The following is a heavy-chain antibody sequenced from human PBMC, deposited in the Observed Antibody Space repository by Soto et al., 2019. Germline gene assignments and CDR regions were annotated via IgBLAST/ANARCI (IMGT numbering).Heavy chain of an antibody. J-gene: IGHJ6*02. CDR1: SGSLTDHY. V-gene: IGHV4-34*01. CDR2: INHSGIT. CDR3: ARGKPSGYRFSPRNFFYYGMDV. Sequence: SETLSLTCGVFSGSLTDHYWTWIRQTPGKGLEWIGEINHSGITDYNPSLKSRVTLSLDTSKNQFSLKVTALTAADTAVYYCARGKPSGYRFSPRNFFYYGMDVWGPGTTVTVSS. D-gene: IGHD5-18*01.